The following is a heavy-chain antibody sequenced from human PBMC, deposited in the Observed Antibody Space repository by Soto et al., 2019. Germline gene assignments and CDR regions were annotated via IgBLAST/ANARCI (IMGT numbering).Heavy chain of an antibody. CDR3: VKDESINWYSGHFRH. J-gene: IGHJ1*01. V-gene: IGHV1-8*01. CDR1: GYTFTNFD. D-gene: IGHD6-13*01. Sequence: GASVTVSCKTSGYTFTNFDVNWVRQAAGQGLEWMGWMSPNSENKGYAQKFQGRVSMTRDTSITTAYMELSGLSAEDTAFYYCVKDESINWYSGHFRHWGQGTLVTVSS. CDR2: MSPNSENK.